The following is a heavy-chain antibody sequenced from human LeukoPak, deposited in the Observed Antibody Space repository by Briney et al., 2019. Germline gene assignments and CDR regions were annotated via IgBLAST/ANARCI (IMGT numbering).Heavy chain of an antibody. CDR3: AREGQQLKHFDY. CDR1: GYTFIGYW. Sequence: ASVKASCKASGYTFIGYWIHWVRQAPGQGLEWMGAINPRGDATIGAQKFQGRVTTTRDTSTSTVYIELSSLRSEDTAVYYCAREGQQLKHFDYWGQGTLVTVSS. CDR2: INPRGDAT. V-gene: IGHV1-46*01. J-gene: IGHJ4*02. D-gene: IGHD1-1*01.